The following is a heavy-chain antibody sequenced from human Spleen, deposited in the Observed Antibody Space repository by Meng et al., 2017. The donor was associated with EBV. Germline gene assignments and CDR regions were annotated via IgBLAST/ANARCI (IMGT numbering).Heavy chain of an antibody. V-gene: IGHV4-30-4*01. CDR1: GGSISSGGYY. J-gene: IGHJ5*02. Sequence: QGQVQVSGPGLGKPSQTLSLSVDCPGGSISSGGYYWSWIRQPPGKGLEWIGYINYRGNTYDNPSLRSRAALSVDTSKNQFSLKLSSVTAADTAVYYCARGAAKWFDPWGPGTLVTVFS. CDR3: ARGAAKWFDP. CDR2: INYRGNT. D-gene: IGHD6-25*01.